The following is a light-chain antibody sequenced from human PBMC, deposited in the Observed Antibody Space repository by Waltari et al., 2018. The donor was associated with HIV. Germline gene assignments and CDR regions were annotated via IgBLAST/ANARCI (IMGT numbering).Light chain of an antibody. CDR2: VNS. Sequence: QSVLTQPPSVSGAPGQRVTISCTGSSSNIGAGYDVHWYQQLPGTAPKLLTYVNSNRPSGVPDRFSGSKSGTSASLAITGLQAEDEADYYCQSYDSSLRGVFGGGTKLTVL. CDR1: SSNIGAGYD. J-gene: IGLJ2*01. V-gene: IGLV1-40*01. CDR3: QSYDSSLRGV.